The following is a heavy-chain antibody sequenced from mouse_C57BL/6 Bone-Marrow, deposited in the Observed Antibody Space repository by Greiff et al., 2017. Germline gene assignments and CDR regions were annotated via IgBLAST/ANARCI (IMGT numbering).Heavy chain of an antibody. CDR3: ARRGYYYGSDWYVDV. J-gene: IGHJ1*03. V-gene: IGHV5-6*02. D-gene: IGHD1-1*01. CDR1: GFTFSSYG. Sequence: EVKLMESGGDLVKPGGSLKLSCAASGFTFSSYGMSWVRQTPEKRLEWVATISSGGSYTYYPDSVKGRFTIARDNAKNTLYLQRSSLKSEDTAMYYCARRGYYYGSDWYVDVWGTGTTVTVSS. CDR2: ISSGGSYT.